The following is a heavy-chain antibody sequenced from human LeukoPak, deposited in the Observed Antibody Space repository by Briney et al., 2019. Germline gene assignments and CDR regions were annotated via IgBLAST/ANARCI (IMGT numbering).Heavy chain of an antibody. CDR3: ARGMYYDSSGYGPYYYYYGMDV. Sequence: SETLSLTCTVSGGSISSGGYYWSWIRQHPGKGPEWIGYIYYSGSTYYNPSLKSRVTISVDTSKNQFSLKLSSVTAADTAVYYCARGMYYDSSGYGPYYYYYGMDVWAKGPRSPSP. V-gene: IGHV4-31*03. D-gene: IGHD3-22*01. CDR1: GGSISSGGYY. CDR2: IYYSGST. J-gene: IGHJ6*02.